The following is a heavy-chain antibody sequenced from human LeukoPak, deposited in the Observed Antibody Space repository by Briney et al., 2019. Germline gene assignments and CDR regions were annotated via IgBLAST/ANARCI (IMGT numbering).Heavy chain of an antibody. J-gene: IGHJ4*02. CDR2: ISGSGGST. Sequence: GGSLRLSCAASGFTFSSYAMSWVRQAPGKGLEWVSAISGSGGSTYCADSVKGRFTISRDNSKNTLYLQMNSLRAEDTAVYYCAKDWGSGYSSGWPVDYWGQGTLVTVSS. CDR1: GFTFSSYA. V-gene: IGHV3-23*01. D-gene: IGHD6-19*01. CDR3: AKDWGSGYSSGWPVDY.